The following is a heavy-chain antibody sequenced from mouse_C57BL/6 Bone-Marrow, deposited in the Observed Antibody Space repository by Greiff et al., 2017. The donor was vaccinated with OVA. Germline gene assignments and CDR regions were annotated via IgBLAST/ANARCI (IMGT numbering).Heavy chain of an antibody. V-gene: IGHV1-82*01. D-gene: IGHD2-10*01. CDR3: ARKGKLAYYYYFDY. CDR2: IYPGDGDT. CDR1: GYAFSSSW. Sequence: VQLQQSGPELVKPGASVKISCKASGYAFSSSWMNWVKQRPGKGLEWIGRIYPGDGDTNYNGKFKGKATLTADKSSSTAYMQLSSLTSEDSAVYFCARKGKLAYYYYFDYWGQGTTLTVSS. J-gene: IGHJ2*01.